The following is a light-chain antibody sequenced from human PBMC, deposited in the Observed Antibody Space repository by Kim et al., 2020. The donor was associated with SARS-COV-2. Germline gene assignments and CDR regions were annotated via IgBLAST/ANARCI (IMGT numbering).Light chain of an antibody. CDR3: RQYYDCPPWT. CDR1: QSVSSN. Sequence: PGESDALSCGAFQSVSSNVSCYHQQPGLAPRHLIYYASTRATGSPAWCCSSGSGANFSLIISSLQDEELLAYHCRQYYDCPPWTFGQGTKVDIK. J-gene: IGKJ1*01. CDR2: YAS. V-gene: IGKV3-15*01.